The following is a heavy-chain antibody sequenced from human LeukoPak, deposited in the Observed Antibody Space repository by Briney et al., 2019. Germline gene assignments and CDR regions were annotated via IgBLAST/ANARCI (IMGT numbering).Heavy chain of an antibody. CDR3: ARAPAWLQPRFDY. D-gene: IGHD5-24*01. V-gene: IGHV3-30-3*01. Sequence: GGSLRLSCAASGFTFSSYAMHWVRQAPGKGLEWVAVISYDGSNKYYADSVKGRFTISRDNSKNTLYLQMNSLSAEDTAVYYCARAPAWLQPRFDYWGQGTLVTVSS. J-gene: IGHJ4*02. CDR2: ISYDGSNK. CDR1: GFTFSSYA.